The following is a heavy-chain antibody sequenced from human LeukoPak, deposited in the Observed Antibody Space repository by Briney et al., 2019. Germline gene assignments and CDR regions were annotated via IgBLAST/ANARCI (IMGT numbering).Heavy chain of an antibody. CDR2: ISYDGSNK. D-gene: IGHD6-13*01. Sequence: SGRSLRLSCAASGFTFSSYAMHWVRQAPGKGLEWVAVISYDGSNKYYADSVKGRFTISRDNSKNTLYLQMNSLRAGDTAVYYCARDAADGSYYDYWGQGTLVTVSS. CDR3: ARDAADGSYYDY. CDR1: GFTFSSYA. J-gene: IGHJ4*02. V-gene: IGHV3-30-3*01.